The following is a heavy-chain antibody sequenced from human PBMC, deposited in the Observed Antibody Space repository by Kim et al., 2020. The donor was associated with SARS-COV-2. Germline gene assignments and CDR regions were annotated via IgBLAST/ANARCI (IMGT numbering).Heavy chain of an antibody. CDR1: GGSISSSNW. Sequence: SETLSLTCAVSGGSISSSNWWSWVRQPPGKGLEWIGEIYHSGSTNYNPSLKSRVTISVDKSKNQFSLKLSSVTAADTAVYYCARVGSSEEDSSSWLNPGGYFDYWGQGTLVTVSS. CDR3: ARVGSSEEDSSSWLNPGGYFDY. D-gene: IGHD6-13*01. J-gene: IGHJ4*02. V-gene: IGHV4-4*02. CDR2: IYHSGST.